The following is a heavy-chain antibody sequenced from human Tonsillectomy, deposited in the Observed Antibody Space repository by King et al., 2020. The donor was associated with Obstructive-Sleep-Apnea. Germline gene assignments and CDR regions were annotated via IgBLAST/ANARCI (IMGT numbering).Heavy chain of an antibody. CDR1: GFIRSSYG. V-gene: IGHV3-33*01. J-gene: IGHJ3*02. CDR2: KWFDGSKR. CDR3: GRNYYDSSAYYYDAIDM. D-gene: IGHD3-22*01. Sequence: VQLVESGGGVVQPGRSLRLSCAASGFIRSSYGMHWVRQAPGKGLEWVAAKWFDGSKRYYGESVKGRFTISRDNSKKTLYLQMNSLRAEDTAVYYGGRNYYDSSAYYYDAIDMWGQGTMVTVSS.